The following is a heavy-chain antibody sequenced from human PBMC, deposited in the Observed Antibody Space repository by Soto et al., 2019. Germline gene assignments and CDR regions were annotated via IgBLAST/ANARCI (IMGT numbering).Heavy chain of an antibody. CDR1: GGSRSNGYYY. V-gene: IGHV4-61*01. CDR3: ARYRRGTGWYYLDY. J-gene: IGHJ4*02. Sequence: TLETLPLTWTVSGGSRSNGYYYWSWVRKNPGKGLEWIGHIYDSGKTNYNPSLKSRVIILIDTSKNQFSLKLNSVTSADTAVYYCARYRRGTGWYYLDYWGQGTLVTVSS. CDR2: IYDSGKT. D-gene: IGHD3-9*01.